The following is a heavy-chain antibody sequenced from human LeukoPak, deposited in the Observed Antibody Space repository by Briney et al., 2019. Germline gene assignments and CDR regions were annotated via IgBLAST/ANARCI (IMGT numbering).Heavy chain of an antibody. CDR3: ARGNGGNSGDPSVEIDY. V-gene: IGHV4-34*01. CDR2: INHSGSA. D-gene: IGHD4-23*01. Sequence: PSETLSLTCAVYGGSFIDYYLTWIRQTPGKGLEWIGEINHSGSAKYNPSLKSRVIISIDTSKNQFSLKLSSVTAADTAVYYCARGNGGNSGDPSVEIDYWGQGTLVTVSS. J-gene: IGHJ4*02. CDR1: GGSFIDYY.